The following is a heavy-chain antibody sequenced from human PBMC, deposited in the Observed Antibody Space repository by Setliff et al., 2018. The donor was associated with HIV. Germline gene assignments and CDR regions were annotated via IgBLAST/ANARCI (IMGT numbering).Heavy chain of an antibody. D-gene: IGHD6-13*01. Sequence: GASVKVSCKASGDAFTDYYIHWVRQAPGQGLEWMGWINPNSGGTNYAQKFQGRVTMTRDTSISTAFMDLSRLRSDDTAVYYGARDPGYKCSWYGAFDIWGQGTMVTVSS. CDR1: GDAFTDYY. V-gene: IGHV1-2*02. CDR2: INPNSGGT. CDR3: ARDPGYKCSWYGAFDI. J-gene: IGHJ3*02.